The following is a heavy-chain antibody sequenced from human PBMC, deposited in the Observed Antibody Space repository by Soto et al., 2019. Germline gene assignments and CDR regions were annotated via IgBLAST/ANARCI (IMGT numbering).Heavy chain of an antibody. Sequence: ASVKVSCKASGYTFTCYYMHWVRQAPGQGLEWMGWINPNSGGTNYAQKFQGRVTMTRDTSISTAYMELSRLRSDDTAVYYCARDREYCSGGSCYPRGGWIRGFDIWG. CDR2: INPNSGGT. CDR3: ARDREYCSGGSCYPRGGWIRGFDI. V-gene: IGHV1-2*02. CDR1: GYTFTCYY. J-gene: IGHJ3*02. D-gene: IGHD2-15*01.